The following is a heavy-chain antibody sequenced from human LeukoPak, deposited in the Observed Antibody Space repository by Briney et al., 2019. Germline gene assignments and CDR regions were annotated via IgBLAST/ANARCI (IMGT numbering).Heavy chain of an antibody. J-gene: IGHJ4*02. CDR2: ISSSSTI. Sequence: PGGSLRLSCAASGFTFSDYYMSWFRQAPGKELEWVSYISSSSTIYYADSVKGRFTISRDNAKNSLYLQMNSLRAEDTAVYYCARDIYYDSSGYYGSVYWGQGTLVTVSS. D-gene: IGHD3-22*01. V-gene: IGHV3-69-1*01. CDR3: ARDIYYDSSGYYGSVY. CDR1: GFTFSDYY.